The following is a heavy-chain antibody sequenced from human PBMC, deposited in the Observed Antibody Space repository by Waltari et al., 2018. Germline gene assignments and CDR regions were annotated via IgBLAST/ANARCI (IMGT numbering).Heavy chain of an antibody. J-gene: IGHJ5*02. CDR3: AGDLVATTDNWFDP. CDR1: GFTFSSYS. Sequence: EVQLVESGGGLVKPGGSLRLSCAASGFTFSSYSMNWVRQAPGKGLEWVSSISSSSSYIYYADSVKGRFTISRDNAKNSLYLQMNSLRAEDTAVYYCAGDLVATTDNWFDPWGQGTLVTVSS. D-gene: IGHD5-12*01. CDR2: ISSSSSYI. V-gene: IGHV3-21*01.